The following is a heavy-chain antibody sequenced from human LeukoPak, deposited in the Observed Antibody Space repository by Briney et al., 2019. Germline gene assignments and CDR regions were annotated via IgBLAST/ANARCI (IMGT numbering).Heavy chain of an antibody. CDR3: AKEHYYDSSGYLEYFDY. CDR2: ISGSGGST. D-gene: IGHD3-22*01. CDR1: GFTFSSYA. Sequence: GGSLRLSCAASGFTFSSYAMSWVRQAPGKGLEWVSAISGSGGSTYYADSVKGRFTISRDNSKNTLYLQMNSLRAEDTAVYYCAKEHYYDSSGYLEYFDYWGQGTLVTVSS. V-gene: IGHV3-23*01. J-gene: IGHJ4*02.